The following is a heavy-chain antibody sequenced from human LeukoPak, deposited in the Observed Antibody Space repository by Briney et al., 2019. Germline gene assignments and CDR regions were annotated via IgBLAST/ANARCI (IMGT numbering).Heavy chain of an antibody. CDR1: GFTFSSYS. V-gene: IGHV3-21*01. CDR2: ISSSSSYI. D-gene: IGHD5-18*01. Sequence: SGGSLRLSCAASGFTFSSYSMNWVRQAPGKGLEWVSSISSSSSYIYYADSVKGRFTISRDNAENSLYLQMNSLRAEDTAVYYCARDVDTAMVTPWGAFDIWGQGTMVTVSS. J-gene: IGHJ3*02. CDR3: ARDVDTAMVTPWGAFDI.